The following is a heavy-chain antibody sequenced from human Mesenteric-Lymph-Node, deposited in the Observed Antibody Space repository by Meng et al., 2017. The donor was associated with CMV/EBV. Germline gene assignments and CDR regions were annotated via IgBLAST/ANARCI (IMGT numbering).Heavy chain of an antibody. V-gene: IGHV3-30*19. CDR3: ARERGYSYGNFDY. J-gene: IGHJ4*02. CDR2: ISYDGSNK. D-gene: IGHD5-18*01. Sequence: GGSLRLSCAASGFTFSSYWMHWVRQAPGKGLEGVAVISYDGSNKYYADSVKGRFTISRDNSKNTLYLQMNSLRAEDTAVYYCARERGYSYGNFDYWGQGTLVTVSS. CDR1: GFTFSSYW.